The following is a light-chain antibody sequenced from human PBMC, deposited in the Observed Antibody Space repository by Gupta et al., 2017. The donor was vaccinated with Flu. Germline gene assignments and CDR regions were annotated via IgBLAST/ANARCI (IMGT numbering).Light chain of an antibody. CDR1: QSISSW. CDR3: QQYNSYSQT. V-gene: IGKV1-5*03. CDR2: KAS. J-gene: IGKJ1*01. Sequence: DIQMTQSPSTLSASVGDRVTITCRASQSISSWLAWYQPKPGKAPKLLIYKASSLESGFPSRFSGSGSGTEFTLTISSLQPDDFATYYCQQYNSYSQTFGQGTKVEIK.